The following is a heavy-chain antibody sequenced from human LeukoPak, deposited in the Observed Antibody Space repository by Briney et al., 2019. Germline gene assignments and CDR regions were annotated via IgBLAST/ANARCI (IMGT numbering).Heavy chain of an antibody. CDR3: ARRKNDILTGYGEDLDY. D-gene: IGHD3-9*01. CDR1: GGSISSSSYY. J-gene: IGHJ4*02. CDR2: IYYSGRT. V-gene: IGHV4-39*01. Sequence: SETLSLTCTVSGGSISSSSYYWGWIRQPPGKGLEWIGSIYYSGRTYYNPSLNSRVPISVDTSKNQFSLKLSSVTAADTAVYYCARRKNDILTGYGEDLDYWGQGTLVTVSS.